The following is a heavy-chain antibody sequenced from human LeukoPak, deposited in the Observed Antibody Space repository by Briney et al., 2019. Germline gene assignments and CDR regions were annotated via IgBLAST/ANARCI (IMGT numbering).Heavy chain of an antibody. J-gene: IGHJ4*02. D-gene: IGHD3-22*01. CDR1: GYTFTSYY. CDR2: INPSSGST. Sequence: ASVNVSCKASGYTFTSYYLHWVRQAPGQGLEWMGIINPSSGSTSYAQKFQGRVTMTRDTSTSTVYMELSSLRSEDTAVYYCARDKSWVIGFDYWGQGSLVTVSS. V-gene: IGHV1-46*01. CDR3: ARDKSWVIGFDY.